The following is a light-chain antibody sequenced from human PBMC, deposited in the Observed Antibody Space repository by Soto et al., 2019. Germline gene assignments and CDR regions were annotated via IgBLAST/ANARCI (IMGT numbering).Light chain of an antibody. CDR1: QSVTSN. V-gene: IGKV3-15*01. CDR2: AAS. CDR3: QQYNDWPLT. J-gene: IGKJ4*01. Sequence: EVVMTQSPATLSVSPGEGATLSCRASQSVTSNLAWYQQRPGQAPRLLIYAASARATGIPARFSGSGSGTEFTLTISSLQSEDFAVYYCQQYNDWPLTFGGGTKVEIK.